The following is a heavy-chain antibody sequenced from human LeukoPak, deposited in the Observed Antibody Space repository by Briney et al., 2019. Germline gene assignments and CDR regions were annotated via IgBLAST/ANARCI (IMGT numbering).Heavy chain of an antibody. D-gene: IGHD5-12*01. CDR2: ISGSGGST. Sequence: GGSLRLSCAASGFTFSSYAMSWVRQAPGKGLEWVSAISGSGGSTYYADSVKGRFTISRDNSKNTLYLQVNSLRAEDTAVYYCAKLGGPSGYDSRDFDYWGQGTLVTVSS. V-gene: IGHV3-23*01. CDR3: AKLGGPSGYDSRDFDY. CDR1: GFTFSSYA. J-gene: IGHJ4*02.